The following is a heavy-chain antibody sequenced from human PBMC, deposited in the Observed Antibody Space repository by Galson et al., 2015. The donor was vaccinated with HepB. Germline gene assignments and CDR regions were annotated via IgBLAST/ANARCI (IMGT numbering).Heavy chain of an antibody. V-gene: IGHV1-69*17. J-gene: IGHJ1*01. CDR2: IIPIFNIA. Sequence: VSCKASGDTFNTYGISWVRQAPGQGLEWMGGIIPIFNIATYAPKFQGRVTLTADKSTSTVYMEVISLRSEDTALYCCARDGFTYGGSWGQGTLVTVSS. CDR1: GDTFNTYG. D-gene: IGHD5-18*01. CDR3: ARDGFTYGGS.